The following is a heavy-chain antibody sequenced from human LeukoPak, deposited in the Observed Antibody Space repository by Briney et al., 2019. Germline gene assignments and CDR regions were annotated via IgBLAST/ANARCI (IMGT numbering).Heavy chain of an antibody. J-gene: IGHJ4*02. CDR3: ATAGASTDAWYYFDY. CDR1: GYTLTELS. Sequence: ASVKVSCKVSGYTLTELSMHWVRQAPGKGLEWMGGFDPEDGETIYAQKFQGRVTMTEDTSTDTAYMELSSLRSEDTAVYYCATAGASTDAWYYFDYWGQGTLVTVSS. CDR2: FDPEDGET. D-gene: IGHD2-2*01. V-gene: IGHV1-24*01.